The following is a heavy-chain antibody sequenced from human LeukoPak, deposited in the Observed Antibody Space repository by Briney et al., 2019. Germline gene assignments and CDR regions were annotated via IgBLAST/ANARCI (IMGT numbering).Heavy chain of an antibody. J-gene: IGHJ4*02. CDR1: GFTFRTYW. Sequence: GDSLRLSCEVSGFTFRTYWMHWVRQAPGKGLMWFSYNNSDGTGTMYADSVKGRFTVSRDNAKTTLYLQMNSLRAEDKDVYYCARDDLSWYSGIDYWGQGVLVTVSS. D-gene: IGHD6-13*01. CDR2: NNSDGTGT. CDR3: ARDDLSWYSGIDY. V-gene: IGHV3-74*03.